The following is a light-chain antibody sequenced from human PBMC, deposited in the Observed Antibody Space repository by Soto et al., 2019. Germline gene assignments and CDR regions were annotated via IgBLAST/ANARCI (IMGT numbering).Light chain of an antibody. CDR1: NSNIGSNS. V-gene: IGLV1-51*01. CDR3: GAWDSSLRGGV. J-gene: IGLJ1*01. CDR2: DND. Sequence: QSVLTQPPSVSAAPGQKVTISCSGSNSNIGSNSVSWYQQLPGTAPKLLIYDNDKRPSGILDRFSGSKSGTSATLGITGLQTGDEADYYCGAWDSSLRGGVFGTGTKVTVL.